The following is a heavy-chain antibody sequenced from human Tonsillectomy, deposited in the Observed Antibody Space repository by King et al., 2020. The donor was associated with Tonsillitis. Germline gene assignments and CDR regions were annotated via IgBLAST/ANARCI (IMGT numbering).Heavy chain of an antibody. Sequence: VQLVESGAEVKKPGSSVKVSCKASGGTFSSYAISWVRQAPGQGLEWMGGIIPIFVTANYAQKFQGRVTITADESTSTAYMELSSLRSEDTAVYYCARDRTVAGVMYYFDYWGQGTLVTVSS. CDR1: GGTFSSYA. D-gene: IGHD6-19*01. J-gene: IGHJ4*02. CDR2: IIPIFVTA. CDR3: ARDRTVAGVMYYFDY. V-gene: IGHV1-69*01.